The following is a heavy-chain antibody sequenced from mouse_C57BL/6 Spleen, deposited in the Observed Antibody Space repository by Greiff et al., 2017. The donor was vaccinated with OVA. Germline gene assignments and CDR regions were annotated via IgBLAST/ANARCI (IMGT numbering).Heavy chain of an antibody. CDR1: GYTFTSYG. CDR3: ARRDSNYEAY. CDR2: IYPRSGNT. Sequence: VQLQESGAELARPGASVKLSCKASGYTFTSYGISWVKQRTGQGLEWIGEIYPRSGNTYYNEKFKGKATLTADKSSSTAYMELRSLTSEDSAVYFCARRDSNYEAYWGQGTLVTVSA. D-gene: IGHD2-5*01. V-gene: IGHV1-81*01. J-gene: IGHJ3*01.